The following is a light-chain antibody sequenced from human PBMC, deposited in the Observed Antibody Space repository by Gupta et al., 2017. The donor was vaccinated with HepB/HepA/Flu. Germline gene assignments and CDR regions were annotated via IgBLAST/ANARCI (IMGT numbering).Light chain of an antibody. CDR3: QQYYDTLWT. CDR2: WAS. CDR1: QSVLSSANNRNY. J-gene: IGKJ1*01. Sequence: DFVMTQSPDSLAVSPGEGANINCKSSQSVLSSANNRNYLAWYHQKPGQPPNLLIYWASIRQSGVPDRFSGSGSGRDFTLTISNLQADDVGVYYCQQYYDTLWTFGQGTRVEIK. V-gene: IGKV4-1*01.